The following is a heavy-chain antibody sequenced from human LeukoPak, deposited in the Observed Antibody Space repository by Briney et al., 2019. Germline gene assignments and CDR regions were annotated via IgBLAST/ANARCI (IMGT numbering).Heavy chain of an antibody. D-gene: IGHD5-18*01. CDR3: ARTTEGGYSYGYFYYYYMDV. CDR1: GGSISSYY. V-gene: IGHV4-59*01. CDR2: IYYSGST. J-gene: IGHJ6*03. Sequence: SETLSLTCTVSGGSISSYYWSWIRQPPGKGLEWIGFIYYSGSTNYNPSLKSRVTISVDTSKNQFSLKLSSVTAADTAVYYCARTTEGGYSYGYFYYYYMDVWGKGTTVTISS.